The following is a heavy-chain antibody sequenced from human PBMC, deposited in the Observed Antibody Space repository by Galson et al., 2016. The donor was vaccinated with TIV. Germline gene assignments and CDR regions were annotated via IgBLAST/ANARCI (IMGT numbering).Heavy chain of an antibody. CDR2: ITGSGGFT. V-gene: IGHV3-23*01. Sequence: SLRLSCAVSGLSFSSYAMNWVRQAAGKGLEWVSVITGSGGFTYYADSVKGRFTISRDNSNNTLYLEIKSLRGEDTAVYYCAKVHLHGHYDHWKDYYSHGMDVWGQGTLVTVSS. J-gene: IGHJ6*02. CDR3: AKVHLHGHYDHWKDYYSHGMDV. CDR1: GLSFSSYA. D-gene: IGHD4-17*01.